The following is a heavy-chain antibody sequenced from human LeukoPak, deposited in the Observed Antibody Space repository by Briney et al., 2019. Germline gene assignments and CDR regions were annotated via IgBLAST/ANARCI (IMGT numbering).Heavy chain of an antibody. Sequence: PSQTLSLTCTVSGGSISSGDYYWSWIRQPPGKGLEWIGYIYYSGSTYYNPSLKSRVTISVDTSKHQFSLKLNSVTAADTAVYYCARDSPVGATRFFDYWGQGTLVTVSS. CDR1: GGSISSGDYY. CDR3: ARDSPVGATRFFDY. D-gene: IGHD1-26*01. J-gene: IGHJ4*02. V-gene: IGHV4-30-4*08. CDR2: IYYSGST.